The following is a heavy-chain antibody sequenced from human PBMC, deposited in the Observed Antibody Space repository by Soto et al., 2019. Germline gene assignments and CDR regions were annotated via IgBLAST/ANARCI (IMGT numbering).Heavy chain of an antibody. CDR1: GFTFRSYS. CDR2: ISSSSSTI. Sequence: GGSLRLSCAASGFTFRSYSMNWVRQAPGKGLEWVSYISSSSSTIYYADSVKGRFTISRDNAKNSLYLQMNSLRNEDTAVYYCARDHRRSSQRPAYYYGMDVWGQGTTVTVSS. V-gene: IGHV3-48*02. D-gene: IGHD6-13*01. CDR3: ARDHRRSSQRPAYYYGMDV. J-gene: IGHJ6*02.